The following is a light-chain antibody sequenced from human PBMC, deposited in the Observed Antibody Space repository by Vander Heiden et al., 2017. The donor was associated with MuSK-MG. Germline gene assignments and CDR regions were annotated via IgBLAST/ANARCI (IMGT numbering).Light chain of an antibody. J-gene: IGKJ3*01. CDR3: QQSYSTPPFT. CDR1: QSISSY. V-gene: IGKV1-39*01. CDR2: AAS. Sequence: DPVSITCRASQSISSYLNWYQQKPGKAPKLLIYAASSLQSGVPSRFSGIGSGTDVTLTISSLQPEDFATYYCQQSYSTPPFTFGPGTKVDIK.